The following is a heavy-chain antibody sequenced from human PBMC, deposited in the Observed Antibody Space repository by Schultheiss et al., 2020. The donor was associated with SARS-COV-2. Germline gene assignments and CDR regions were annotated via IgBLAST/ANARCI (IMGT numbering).Heavy chain of an antibody. V-gene: IGHV4-59*01. CDR2: IYYSGST. CDR3: ARVYCGGDCYSDL. Sequence: SQTLSLTCTVSGGSISSYYWSWIRQPAGKGLEWIGYIYYSGSTNYNPSLKSRVTISVDTSKNQFSLKLSSVTAADTAVYYCARVYCGGDCYSDLWGRGTLVTVSS. D-gene: IGHD2-21*01. J-gene: IGHJ2*01. CDR1: GGSISSYY.